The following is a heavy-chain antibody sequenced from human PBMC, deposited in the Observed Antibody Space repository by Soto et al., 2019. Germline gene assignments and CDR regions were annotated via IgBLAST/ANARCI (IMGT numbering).Heavy chain of an antibody. CDR3: ARDLGVPPYYYYYYGMDV. D-gene: IGHD2-8*01. J-gene: IGHJ6*02. CDR2: ISYDGSNK. V-gene: IGHV3-30-3*01. Sequence: GSLRLSCAASGFTFSSYAMHWVRQAPGKGLEWVAVISYDGSNKYYADSVKGRFTISRDNSKNTLYLQMNSLRAEDTAVYYCARDLGVPPYYYYYYGMDVWGQGTTVTVSS. CDR1: GFTFSSYA.